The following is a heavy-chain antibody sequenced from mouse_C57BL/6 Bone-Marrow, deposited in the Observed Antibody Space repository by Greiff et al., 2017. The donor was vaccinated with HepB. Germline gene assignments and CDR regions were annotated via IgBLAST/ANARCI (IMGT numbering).Heavy chain of an antibody. D-gene: IGHD1-1*01. Sequence: DVHLVESGGGLVQPKGSLKLSCAASGFSFNTYAMNWVRQAPGKGLEWVARIRSKSNNYATYYADSVKDRFTISRDDSESMLYLQMNNLKTEDTAMYYCERNDYGSSYFDYWGQGTTLTVSS. V-gene: IGHV10-1*01. J-gene: IGHJ2*01. CDR1: GFSFNTYA. CDR2: IRSKSNNYAT. CDR3: ERNDYGSSYFDY.